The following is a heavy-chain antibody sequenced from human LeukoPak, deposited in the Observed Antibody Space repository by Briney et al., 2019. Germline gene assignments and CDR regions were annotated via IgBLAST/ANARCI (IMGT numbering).Heavy chain of an antibody. D-gene: IGHD2-2*01. CDR2: INHSGST. Sequence: SGTLSLTCAVYGGSFSGYYWSWIRQPPGKGLEWIGEINHSGSTNYNPSLKSRVTISVDTSKNQFSLKLSSVTAADTAVYYCARRKRSGCSSTSCLLNWFDPWGQGTLVTVSS. CDR3: ARRKRSGCSSTSCLLNWFDP. J-gene: IGHJ5*02. CDR1: GGSFSGYY. V-gene: IGHV4-34*01.